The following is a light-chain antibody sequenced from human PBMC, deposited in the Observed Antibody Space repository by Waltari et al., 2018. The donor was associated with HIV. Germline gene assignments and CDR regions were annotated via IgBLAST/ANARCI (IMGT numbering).Light chain of an antibody. CDR1: SSNIGAGYD. J-gene: IGLJ3*02. CDR3: QSHDRSLSGPWV. CDR2: SNI. Sequence: QSVLTQPPSVSGAPGQTVTISCDGSSSNIGAGYDVHRYKQVPGTSPKLVIYSNINRPSGVPDRFSASKSGTSASLAITGLQAEDEAHYYCQSHDRSLSGPWVFGGGTKLTVL. V-gene: IGLV1-40*01.